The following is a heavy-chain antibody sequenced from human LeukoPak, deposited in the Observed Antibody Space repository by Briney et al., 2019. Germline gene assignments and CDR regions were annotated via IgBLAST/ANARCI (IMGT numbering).Heavy chain of an antibody. Sequence: ASVKVSCKASGYTFTNYYMHWVRQAPGQGLEWMGIIRHSGGTICAQKFQGRVAMTGDTSTSTVYMELSSLRSEDTALYYCAREEEGGTFDYWGQGTLVTVSS. J-gene: IGHJ4*01. CDR1: GYTFTNYY. V-gene: IGHV1-46*01. D-gene: IGHD3-16*01. CDR2: IRHSGGT. CDR3: AREEEGGTFDY.